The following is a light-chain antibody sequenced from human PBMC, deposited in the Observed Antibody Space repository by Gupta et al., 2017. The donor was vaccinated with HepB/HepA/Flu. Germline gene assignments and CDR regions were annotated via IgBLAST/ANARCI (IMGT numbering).Light chain of an antibody. Sequence: SYVLTQPPSVSVAPGKTARITCGGNNIGSKSVHWYQQKPGQAPVLVVYGDSDRPSGIPERFSGSNSGNTATLTISRVEAGDEADYYCQVWDNSSDHVVFGGGTKQTVL. CDR3: QVWDNSSDHVV. CDR1: NIGSKS. V-gene: IGLV3-21*03. J-gene: IGLJ2*01. CDR2: GDS.